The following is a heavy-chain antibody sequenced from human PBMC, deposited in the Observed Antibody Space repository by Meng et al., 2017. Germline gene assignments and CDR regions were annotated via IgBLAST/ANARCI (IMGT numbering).Heavy chain of an antibody. D-gene: IGHD5-24*01. Sequence: SETLSLTCTVSGGSISSGRYYWSWIRQPAGKGLEWIGRIYTSGSTNYNPSLKSRVTISVDTSKNQFSLKLSSVTAADTAVYYCAGARMEMATITPYYFDYWGKGTLVTVSS. J-gene: IGHJ4*02. CDR3: AGARMEMATITPYYFDY. CDR1: GGSISSGRYY. V-gene: IGHV4-61*02. CDR2: IYTSGST.